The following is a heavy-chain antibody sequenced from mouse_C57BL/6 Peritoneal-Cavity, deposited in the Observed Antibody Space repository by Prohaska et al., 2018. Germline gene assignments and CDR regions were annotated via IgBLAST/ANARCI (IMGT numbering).Heavy chain of an antibody. J-gene: IGHJ3*01. Sequence: PSQSLSLTCSVTGYSITSGYYWNWIRQFPGHKLAWMGSINYDGSNNYNPSLKNRIAITRDTSKNQFFLKLNSVTTEDTATYYCARGTIYDGYYHFAYWGQGTLVTVSA. V-gene: IGHV3-6*01. CDR1: GYSITSGYY. CDR3: ARGTIYDGYYHFAY. CDR2: INYDGSN. D-gene: IGHD2-3*01.